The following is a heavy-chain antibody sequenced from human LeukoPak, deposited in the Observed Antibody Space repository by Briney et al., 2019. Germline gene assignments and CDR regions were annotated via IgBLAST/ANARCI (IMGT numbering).Heavy chain of an antibody. J-gene: IGHJ4*02. CDR2: IYPGDSDT. D-gene: IGHD2-8*01. Sequence: GESLQISCQGSGYSFTCYWIAWVRQMPGKGLEWMGSIYPGDSDTRYSPSFQGQVTISADKSINTAYLQWSSLKASDTAMYYCARHRDCTNGICYKIDYWGQGTLVTVSS. V-gene: IGHV5-51*01. CDR1: GYSFTCYW. CDR3: ARHRDCTNGICYKIDY.